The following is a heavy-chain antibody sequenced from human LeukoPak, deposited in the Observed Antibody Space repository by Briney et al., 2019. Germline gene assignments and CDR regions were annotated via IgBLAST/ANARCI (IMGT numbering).Heavy chain of an antibody. Sequence: GESLKISCKASGYSFTNNWIGWVRQMPGKGLEWMGIIYPGDSDTRYSPSFRGQVTISADKSINTAYLQWSSLKASDTAMYYCARRRDGFDIWGQGTMVTVSS. CDR2: IYPGDSDT. CDR1: GYSFTNNW. V-gene: IGHV5-51*01. J-gene: IGHJ3*02. CDR3: ARRRDGFDI.